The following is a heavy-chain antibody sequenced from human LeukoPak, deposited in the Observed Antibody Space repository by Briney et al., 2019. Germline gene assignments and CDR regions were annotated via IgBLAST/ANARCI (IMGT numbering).Heavy chain of an antibody. V-gene: IGHV3-30*18. CDR3: AKDGQALDYDSSGPLGY. J-gene: IGHJ4*02. Sequence: GGSLRLSCAASGFTFSSYGMHWVRQAPGKGLEWVAVISYDGSNKYYADSVKGRFTISRDNSKNTLYLQMNSLRAEDTAVYYCAKDGQALDYDSSGPLGYWGQGTLVTVSS. D-gene: IGHD3-22*01. CDR2: ISYDGSNK. CDR1: GFTFSSYG.